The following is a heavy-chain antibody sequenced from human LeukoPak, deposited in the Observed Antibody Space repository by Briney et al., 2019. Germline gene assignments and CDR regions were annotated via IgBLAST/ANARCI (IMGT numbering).Heavy chain of an antibody. V-gene: IGHV1-18*01. CDR2: ISAYNGNT. J-gene: IGHJ4*02. D-gene: IGHD6-19*01. Sequence: ASVKVSCKAPGYTFTSYGISWVRQAPGQGLEWMGWISAYNGNTNYAQKLQGRVTMTTDTSTSTAYMELRSLKSDDTAVYYCARGQGIAVAGTADYWGQGTLVTVSS. CDR3: ARGQGIAVAGTADY. CDR1: GYTFTSYG.